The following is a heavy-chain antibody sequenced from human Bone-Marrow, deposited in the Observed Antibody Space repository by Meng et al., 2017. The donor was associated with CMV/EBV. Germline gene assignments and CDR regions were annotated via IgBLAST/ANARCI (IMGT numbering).Heavy chain of an antibody. CDR1: GFTFSDHY. J-gene: IGHJ4*02. V-gene: IGHV3-74*01. Sequence: GESLKISCAASGFTFSDHYMDWVRQAPGKGLEWVSRTNSDGSNIIYADSVKGRFTISTDNAKNTLYLQMNSLRAEDTAVYYCARDKFRGPVDWGQGTLVTVSS. CDR2: TNSDGSNI. D-gene: IGHD4-23*01. CDR3: ARDKFRGPVD.